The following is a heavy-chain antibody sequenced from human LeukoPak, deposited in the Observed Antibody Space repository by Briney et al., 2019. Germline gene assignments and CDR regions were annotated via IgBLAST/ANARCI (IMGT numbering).Heavy chain of an antibody. Sequence: GRSLRLSCAASAFTFSSYGMHWVRQAPGKGLEWVAVISYDGSNKYYADSVKCRFTISRDNSKNTLYLQMNSLRAEDTAVYYCAKDATDSSGFNWFDPWGQGTLVTVSS. D-gene: IGHD3-22*01. CDR1: AFTFSSYG. J-gene: IGHJ5*02. CDR3: AKDATDSSGFNWFDP. CDR2: ISYDGSNK. V-gene: IGHV3-30*18.